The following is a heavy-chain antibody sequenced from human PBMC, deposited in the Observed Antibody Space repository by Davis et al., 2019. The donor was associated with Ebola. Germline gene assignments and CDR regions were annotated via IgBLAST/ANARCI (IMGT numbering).Heavy chain of an antibody. D-gene: IGHD2-15*01. CDR3: ARYCHYTDCSYFDC. CDR2: FSASEGHT. V-gene: IGHV3-23*01. CDR1: GFTFSHYD. J-gene: IGHJ4*02. Sequence: GESLKISCAASGFTFSHYDMSWVRQVPGKGLEWVSTFSASEGHTHYSDSVRGRFTISRDNSKNTLYLQMNSLRAEDTATYYCARYCHYTDCSYFDCWGQGTMVAVSS.